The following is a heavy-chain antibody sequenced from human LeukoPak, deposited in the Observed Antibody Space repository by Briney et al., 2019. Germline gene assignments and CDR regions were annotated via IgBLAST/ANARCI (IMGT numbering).Heavy chain of an antibody. CDR1: GFTFSSHW. CDR2: IEQNGKEK. Sequence: GSLRLSCAASGFTFSSHWMSWVRQAPGKGLEWVANIEQNGKEKKYVDPVKGRFTISRDNAKKSLYLQMDSLRAEDTAVYYCARGLNSGSYRRYYYYYGMDVWGQGTTVTVSS. V-gene: IGHV3-7*01. J-gene: IGHJ6*02. D-gene: IGHD1-26*01. CDR3: ARGLNSGSYRRYYYYYGMDV.